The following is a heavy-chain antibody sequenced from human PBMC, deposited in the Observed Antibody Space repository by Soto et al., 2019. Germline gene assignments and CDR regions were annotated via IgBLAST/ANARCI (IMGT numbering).Heavy chain of an antibody. Sequence: EVQLVESGGGLVKPGGSLRLSCAASGFTFSNAWMNWGRQAPGKGLEWVGRIKRKTDGGTTDYAAPVKGRFTISRDDSKNTLYLQMNSLKPEDTAVYYCTTGDDYGVYYYGRFFDYWGQGTLVTLSS. CDR2: IKRKTDGGTT. D-gene: IGHD4-17*01. CDR1: GFTFSNAW. J-gene: IGHJ4*02. V-gene: IGHV3-15*07. CDR3: TTGDDYGVYYYGRFFDY.